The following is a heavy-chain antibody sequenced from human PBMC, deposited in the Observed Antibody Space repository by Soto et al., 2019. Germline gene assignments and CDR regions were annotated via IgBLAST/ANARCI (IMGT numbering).Heavy chain of an antibody. Sequence: QVQLVQSGGEVKKPGASVKLSCTASGYTFTSYGIRWVRQAPGQGLEWMGWISAYNGKTNYAQNVEGRVTMTTDTSSRTGHMDLRSLRSDDTAVYYWARGGDVNYYHGMDVWGQRTTVTVSS. CDR2: ISAYNGKT. CDR3: ARGGDVNYYHGMDV. J-gene: IGHJ6*02. D-gene: IGHD5-12*01. CDR1: GYTFTSYG. V-gene: IGHV1-18*01.